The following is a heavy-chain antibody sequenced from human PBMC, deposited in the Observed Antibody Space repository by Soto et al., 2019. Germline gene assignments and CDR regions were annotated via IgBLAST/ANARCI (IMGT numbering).Heavy chain of an antibody. D-gene: IGHD6-13*01. Sequence: QVQLVESGGGVVQPGRSLGLSCAASGFTFSSYVMHWVRQAPGKGLEWVASISYDGKVKYYADSVKGRFTFSRDNSKNTLSLQLNSLRAEDTAVYYWARGIAPLSEFYFDSWGQGTLVTVSS. V-gene: IGHV3-30*04. CDR3: ARGIAPLSEFYFDS. CDR2: ISYDGKVK. CDR1: GFTFSSYV. J-gene: IGHJ4*02.